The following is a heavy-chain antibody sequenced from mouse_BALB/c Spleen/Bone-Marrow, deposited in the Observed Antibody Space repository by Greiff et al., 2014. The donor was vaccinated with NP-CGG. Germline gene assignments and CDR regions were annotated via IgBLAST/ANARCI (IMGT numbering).Heavy chain of an antibody. D-gene: IGHD2-10*02. V-gene: IGHV1-5*01. J-gene: IGHJ3*01. CDR2: IYPGNSDT. Sequence: EVQLQQSGTVLARPGASVKMSCKASGYSFTSYWMHWVKQRPGQGLEWIGAIYPGNSDTTYSQKFKGKAKLTAVTSASTAYMELSSLTNEDSAVYYCTFLVKEDFAYWGQGTLVTVSA. CDR3: TFLVKEDFAY. CDR1: GYSFTSYW.